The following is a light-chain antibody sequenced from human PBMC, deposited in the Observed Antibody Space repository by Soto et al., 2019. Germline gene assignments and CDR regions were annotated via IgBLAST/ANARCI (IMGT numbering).Light chain of an antibody. J-gene: IGLJ2*01. V-gene: IGLV2-14*01. CDR1: SSDVGGYNY. Sequence: QSALTQPASVSGSLGQSITISCTGTSSDVGGYNYVSWYQQHPGKAPKLMIYDVSNRPSGVSNRFSGSKSGNTASLTISGLQAEDEADYYCSSYTSSILFGGGTKLTVL. CDR2: DVS. CDR3: SSYTSSIL.